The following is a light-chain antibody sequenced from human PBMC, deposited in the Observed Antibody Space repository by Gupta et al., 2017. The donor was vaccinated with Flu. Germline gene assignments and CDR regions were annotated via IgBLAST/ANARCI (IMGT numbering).Light chain of an antibody. J-gene: IGKJ1*01. Sequence: EIVMTQSPATLSVSPGERATLSCRASQSLSINLAWYQQKPGQAPRLLIHGASMRATGVPARFSASGSGTEFTLTICSLQSEDFAVYYCQQYTNWPTFGQGTKVEIK. CDR3: QQYTNWPT. CDR2: GAS. V-gene: IGKV3-15*01. CDR1: QSLSIN.